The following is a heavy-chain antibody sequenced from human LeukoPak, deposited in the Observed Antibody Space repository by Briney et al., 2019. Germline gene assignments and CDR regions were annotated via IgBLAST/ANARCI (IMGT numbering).Heavy chain of an antibody. Sequence: PRGSLRLSCAASGFTFSSYAMHWVRQAPGKGLEWVAVISYDGSNKYYADSVKGRFTISRDNSKNTLYLQMNSLRAEDTAVYYCAREIYDILTPLRPRYGMDVWGQGTTVTVSS. CDR1: GFTFSSYA. CDR3: AREIYDILTPLRPRYGMDV. V-gene: IGHV3-30*04. J-gene: IGHJ6*02. D-gene: IGHD3-9*01. CDR2: ISYDGSNK.